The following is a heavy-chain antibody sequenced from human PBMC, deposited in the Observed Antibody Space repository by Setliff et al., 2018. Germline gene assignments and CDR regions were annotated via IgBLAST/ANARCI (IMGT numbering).Heavy chain of an antibody. V-gene: IGHV4-4*02. CDR2: IYHSGST. D-gene: IGHD2-2*01. J-gene: IGHJ5*02. CDR1: GGSISSSNW. Sequence: PSETLSLTCAVSGGSISSSNWWSWVRQPPGKGLEWIGEIYHSGSTNYNPSLKSRVTVSVDTSKNQFSLKLTSVTAADTAVYYCARLVVPAANWFDPWGQGTLVTVS. CDR3: ARLVVPAANWFDP.